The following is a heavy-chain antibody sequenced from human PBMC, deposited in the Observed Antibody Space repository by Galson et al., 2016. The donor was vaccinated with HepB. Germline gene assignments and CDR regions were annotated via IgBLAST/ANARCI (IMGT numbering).Heavy chain of an antibody. V-gene: IGHV3-64*02. Sequence: SLRLSCAASGFTFNWYRLHWVRQAPGKGLENVSVISRNGDSTSYADSVKGRFTISRNDSNNTLYLLVGSLRLDDTGVYYCARETPGRGYFDYWGQGTLVTVSS. J-gene: IGHJ4*02. CDR1: GFTFNWYR. D-gene: IGHD3-16*01. CDR2: ISRNGDST. CDR3: ARETPGRGYFDY.